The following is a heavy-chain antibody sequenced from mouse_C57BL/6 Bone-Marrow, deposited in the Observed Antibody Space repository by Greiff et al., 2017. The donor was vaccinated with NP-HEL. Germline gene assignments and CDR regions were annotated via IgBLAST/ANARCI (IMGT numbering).Heavy chain of an antibody. J-gene: IGHJ3*01. V-gene: IGHV5-4*01. CDR1: GFTFSSYA. CDR3: ARERIYYGSSIAY. CDR2: ISDGGSYT. D-gene: IGHD1-1*01. Sequence: EVQGVESGGGLVKPGGSLKLSCAASGFTFSSYAMSWVRQTPEQRLEWVATISDGGSYTYYPDNVKGRFTISIDNAKNTLCLQMSHLKSEDTAMYYCARERIYYGSSIAYWGQGTLVTVSA.